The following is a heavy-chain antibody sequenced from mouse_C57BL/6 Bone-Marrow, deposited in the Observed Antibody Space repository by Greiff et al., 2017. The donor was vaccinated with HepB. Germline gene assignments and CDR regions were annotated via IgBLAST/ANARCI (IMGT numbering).Heavy chain of an antibody. CDR1: GYTFTSYW. CDR2: IYPGNSDT. J-gene: IGHJ3*01. CDR3: TRRDYGSSYVAWFAY. V-gene: IGHV1-5*01. D-gene: IGHD1-1*01. Sequence: EVQLQQSGTVLARPGASVKMSCKTSGYTFTSYWMHWVKQRPGQGLEWIGAIYPGNSDTSYNQKFKGKAKLTAVTSASTAYMELSSLTNEDSAVYYCTRRDYGSSYVAWFAYWGQGTLVTVSA.